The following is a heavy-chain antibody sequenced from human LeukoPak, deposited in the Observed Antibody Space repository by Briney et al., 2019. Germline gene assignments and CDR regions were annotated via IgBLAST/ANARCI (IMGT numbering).Heavy chain of an antibody. J-gene: IGHJ6*02. V-gene: IGHV3-33*01. CDR3: ARVKGSLNYYYYGMDV. CDR1: GFTFSSYG. CDR2: IWYDGSNK. Sequence: TGGSLRLSCAASGFTFSSYGMHWVRQAPGKGLEWVAVIWYDGSNKYYADSVKGRFTISRDNSKNTLYLQMNSLRAEDTAVYYCARVKGSLNYYYYGMDVWGQGTTVTVSS. D-gene: IGHD2-15*01.